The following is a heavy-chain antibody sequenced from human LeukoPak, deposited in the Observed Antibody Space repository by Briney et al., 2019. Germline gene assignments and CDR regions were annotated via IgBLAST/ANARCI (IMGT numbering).Heavy chain of an antibody. Sequence: GGSLRLSCAASGFTFSSYGMHWVRQASGKGLEWVAFIRYDGSNKYYADSVKGRFTISRDNSENTLYLQMNSLRAEDTAVYYCAKDHVGGLHPPDVWGKGTTVTVSS. CDR1: GFTFSSYG. J-gene: IGHJ6*04. V-gene: IGHV3-30*02. CDR3: AKDHVGGLHPPDV. D-gene: IGHD1-26*01. CDR2: IRYDGSNK.